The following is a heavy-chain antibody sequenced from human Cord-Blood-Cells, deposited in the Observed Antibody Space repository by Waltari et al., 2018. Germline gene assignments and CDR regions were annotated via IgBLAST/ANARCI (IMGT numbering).Heavy chain of an antibody. Sequence: QVQLQESGPGLVKPSETLSLTCTVSGGSISSYYWSWIRQPPGKGLEWIGYIYYSGSTNYNPSLKSRVTISVEPSKNQFSLKLSSVTAADTAVYYCARVRVGTGRHWYFDLWGRGTLVTVSS. V-gene: IGHV4-59*01. CDR1: GGSISSYY. J-gene: IGHJ2*01. D-gene: IGHD2-21*02. CDR2: IYYSGST. CDR3: ARVRVGTGRHWYFDL.